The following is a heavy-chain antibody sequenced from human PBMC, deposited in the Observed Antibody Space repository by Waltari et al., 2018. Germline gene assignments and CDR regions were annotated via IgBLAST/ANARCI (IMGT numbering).Heavy chain of an antibody. CDR3: AQNAVVFGVVIGAFDI. Sequence: QVHLPQCGAGLLTPSETLSLTCAVYGGSFSGYYCTCLRQPPVKGLEWIGEINHSGSTNYNPSLKSRVTISVDTSKNQFSLKLSSVTAADTAVYYCAQNAVVFGVVIGAFDIWGQGTMVTVSS. CDR2: INHSGST. D-gene: IGHD3-3*01. J-gene: IGHJ3*02. CDR1: GGSFSGYY. V-gene: IGHV4-34*01.